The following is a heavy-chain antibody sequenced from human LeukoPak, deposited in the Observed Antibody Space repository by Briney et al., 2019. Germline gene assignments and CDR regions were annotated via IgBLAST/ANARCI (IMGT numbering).Heavy chain of an antibody. CDR2: IKQDGSEK. J-gene: IGHJ4*02. CDR1: GFTFSSYW. Sequence: GGSLRLSCAASGFTFSSYWMSWVRQAPGKGLEWVASIKQDGSEKYYVDSVKGRFTISRDNAKNSVYLQMNSLRAEDAAVYYCGRRGRTSWYVYWGQGTLVTVSS. V-gene: IGHV3-7*01. CDR3: GRRGRTSWYVY. D-gene: IGHD6-13*01.